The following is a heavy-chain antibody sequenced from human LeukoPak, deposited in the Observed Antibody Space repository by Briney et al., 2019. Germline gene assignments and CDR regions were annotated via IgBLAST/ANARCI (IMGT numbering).Heavy chain of an antibody. D-gene: IGHD3-10*01. CDR1: GFTFSSYA. CDR2: ISSSGSTI. V-gene: IGHV3-48*03. Sequence: PGGSLRLSCAASGFTFSSYAMSWVRQAPGKGLEWVSAISSSGSTIYYADSVKGRFTISRDNAKNSLYLQMNSLRAEDTAAYYCARDGPRGYPNYYYYYMDVWGKGTTVTISS. J-gene: IGHJ6*03. CDR3: ARDGPRGYPNYYYYYMDV.